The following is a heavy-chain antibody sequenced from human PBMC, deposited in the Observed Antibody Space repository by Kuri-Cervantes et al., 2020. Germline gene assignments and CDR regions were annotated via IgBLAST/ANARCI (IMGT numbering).Heavy chain of an antibody. V-gene: IGHV1-58*02. CDR1: GFTFTSSA. Sequence: SVKVSCKASGFTFTSSAMQWVRQARGQRLEWIGWIVVGSGNTNYAQKFQERVTITRDMSTSTAYMELSSLRSEDTAVHYCAADPRYDENPYYYYGMDVWGQGTTVAVSS. J-gene: IGHJ6*02. CDR2: IVVGSGNT. D-gene: IGHD1-14*01. CDR3: AADPRYDENPYYYYGMDV.